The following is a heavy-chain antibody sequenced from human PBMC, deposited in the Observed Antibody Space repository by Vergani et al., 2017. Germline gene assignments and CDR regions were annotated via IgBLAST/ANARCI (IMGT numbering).Heavy chain of an antibody. CDR2: IYYSGST. CDR3: ARDGSYDYVWGSYRFDY. J-gene: IGHJ4*02. CDR1: GGSISSSSYY. D-gene: IGHD3-16*02. Sequence: QLQLQESGPGLVKPSETLSLTCTVSGGSISSSSYYWGWIRQPPGKGLGWIGYIYYSGSTNYNPSLKRRVTISVDTSKNQFSLKRSAVTAADTAVYYCARDGSYDYVWGSYRFDYWGQGTLVTVSS. V-gene: IGHV4-61*05.